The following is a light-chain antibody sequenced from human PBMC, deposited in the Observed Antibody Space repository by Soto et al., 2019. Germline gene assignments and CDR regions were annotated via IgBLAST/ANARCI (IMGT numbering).Light chain of an antibody. CDR1: QSISTY. Sequence: DIQMTQSPSSLSASVGDRVTITCRASQSISTYLNWYQQKPGKAPKLLIYAASNLQSGVPSRFSGSGSGTDFTLTISSLQPEDSATYYCQQSYSTPSFGGGAKVEI. CDR3: QQSYSTPS. CDR2: AAS. V-gene: IGKV1-39*01. J-gene: IGKJ4*02.